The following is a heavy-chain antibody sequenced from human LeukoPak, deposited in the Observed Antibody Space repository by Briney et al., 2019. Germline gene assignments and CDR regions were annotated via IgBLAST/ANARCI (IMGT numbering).Heavy chain of an antibody. J-gene: IGHJ4*02. CDR1: GYTFTGYY. D-gene: IGHD5-24*01. Sequence: ASVKVSCKASGYTFTGYYMHWVRQAPGQGLEWMGWINPNSGGTNYAQKFQGRVTMTRDTSISAVYMELNRLRSDDTAVYYCARDGTGVYNLVQYWGQGTLVTVSS. CDR3: ARDGTGVYNLVQY. CDR2: INPNSGGT. V-gene: IGHV1-2*02.